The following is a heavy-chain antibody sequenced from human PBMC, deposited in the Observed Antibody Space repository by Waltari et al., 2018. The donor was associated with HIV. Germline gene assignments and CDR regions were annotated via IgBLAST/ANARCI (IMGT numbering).Heavy chain of an antibody. CDR3: ARALRYSDWSQNSYGLDV. J-gene: IGHJ6*02. Sequence: QLQLQQWGARLVKASETLSLTCAVNGGSLSDYYWPWVRKPAGNGLEWIGQINHRGRSNYNPSREGRLSMSVDTSKNQVSLTLNSVTAADTGVYYCARALRYSDWSQNSYGLDVWGQGTPVTVSS. D-gene: IGHD3-9*01. CDR1: GGSLSDYY. CDR2: INHRGRS. V-gene: IGHV4-34*01.